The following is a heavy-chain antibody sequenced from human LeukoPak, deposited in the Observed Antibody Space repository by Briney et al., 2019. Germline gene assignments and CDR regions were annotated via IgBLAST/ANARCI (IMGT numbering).Heavy chain of an antibody. Sequence: SQTLSLTCAVSGGSISSGGYSWSWIRQPLGKGLEWIGYIYHSGSTYYNPSLKSRVTISVDRSKNQFSLKLSSVTAADTAVYYCARAYRHAFDIWGQGTMVTVSS. V-gene: IGHV4-30-2*01. D-gene: IGHD2-2*02. CDR3: ARAYRHAFDI. CDR2: IYHSGST. CDR1: GGSISSGGYS. J-gene: IGHJ3*02.